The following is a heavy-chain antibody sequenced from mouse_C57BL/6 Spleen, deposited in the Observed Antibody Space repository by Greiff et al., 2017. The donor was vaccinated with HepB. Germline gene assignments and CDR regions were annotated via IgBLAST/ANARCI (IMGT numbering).Heavy chain of an antibody. J-gene: IGHJ2*01. CDR2: IYPGDGDT. D-gene: IGHD5-1*01. V-gene: IGHV1-82*01. CDR3: ARGEYPRVYFDY. Sequence: QVQLQQSGPELVKPGASVKISCKASGYAFSSSWMNWVKQRPGKGLEWIGRIYPGDGDTNYNGKFKGKATRTADKSSSTAYMQLSSLTSEDSAVYFCARGEYPRVYFDYWGQGTTLTVSS. CDR1: GYAFSSSW.